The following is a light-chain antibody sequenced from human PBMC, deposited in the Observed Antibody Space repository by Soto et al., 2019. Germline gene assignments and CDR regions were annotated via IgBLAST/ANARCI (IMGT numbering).Light chain of an antibody. J-gene: IGKJ1*01. Sequence: DIQMTQSPSSLTAFVGDRVTITCRASLTISSYLNWYQQKSGKAPKILISAASSLESGVPSRFSGSGSGTDFTLTITSLQPEDFATYYCQQSHSIPWTFGQGTKVEIK. V-gene: IGKV1-39*01. CDR1: LTISSY. CDR3: QQSHSIPWT. CDR2: AAS.